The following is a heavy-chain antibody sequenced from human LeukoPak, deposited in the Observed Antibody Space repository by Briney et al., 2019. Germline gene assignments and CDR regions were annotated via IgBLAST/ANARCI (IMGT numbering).Heavy chain of an antibody. V-gene: IGHV1-69*05. CDR1: GGTFSSCA. CDR2: IIPIFGTA. CDR3: ARRGKAESFDY. Sequence: GASVKVSCKASGGTFSSCAISWVRQAPGQGLEWMGGIIPIFGTANYAQKFQSRVTITTDESTSTAYMELSSLRSEDTAVYYCARRGKAESFDYWGQGTLVTVSS. J-gene: IGHJ4*02.